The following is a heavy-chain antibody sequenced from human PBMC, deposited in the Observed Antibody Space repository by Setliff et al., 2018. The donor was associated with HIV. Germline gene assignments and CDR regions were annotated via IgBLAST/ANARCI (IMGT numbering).Heavy chain of an antibody. Sequence: SETLSLTCSVSNDSISSGNYYWGWIRQPPGKGLEWIGEISQSGSTNYNPSLKGRVTISVDKSKNQFSLKLSSVTAADTAVYYCARGPARAVARPGWLDPWGQGTLVTVSS. CDR2: ISQSGST. D-gene: IGHD6-19*01. CDR3: ARGPARAVARPGWLDP. V-gene: IGHV4-39*07. J-gene: IGHJ5*02. CDR1: NDSISSGNYY.